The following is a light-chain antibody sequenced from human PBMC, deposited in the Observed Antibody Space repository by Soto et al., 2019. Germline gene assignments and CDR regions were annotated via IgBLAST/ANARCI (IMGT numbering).Light chain of an antibody. Sequence: QPVLTQSSSASASLGSSVKLTCTLSSGHSSYIIAWHQQQPGKAPRYLMKIEGSGSYNKGSGVPDRSSGSSSGADRYLTISNLQFEDEADYYCETWDSNTHTVFGGGTKVTVL. CDR2: IEGSGSY. J-gene: IGLJ3*02. V-gene: IGLV4-60*02. CDR3: ETWDSNTHTV. CDR1: SGHSSYI.